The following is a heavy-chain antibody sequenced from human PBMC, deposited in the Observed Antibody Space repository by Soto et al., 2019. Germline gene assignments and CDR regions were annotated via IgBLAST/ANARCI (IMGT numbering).Heavy chain of an antibody. CDR1: GFTFSSYA. CDR3: SKMIVYCGGDCYPGDDAFDI. Sequence: PGGSLRLSCAASGFTFSSYAMSWVRQAPGKGLKWVSAISGSGGSTYYAGSVKGRFTISRDNSKNTLYLQMNSLRAEDTAVYYFSKMIVYCGGDCYPGDDAFDIWGQGTMVTVSS. V-gene: IGHV3-23*01. J-gene: IGHJ3*02. D-gene: IGHD2-21*01. CDR2: ISGSGGST.